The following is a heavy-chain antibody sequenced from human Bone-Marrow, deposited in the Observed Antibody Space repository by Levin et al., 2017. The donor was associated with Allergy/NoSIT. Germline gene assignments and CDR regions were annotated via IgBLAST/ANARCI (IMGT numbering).Heavy chain of an antibody. J-gene: IGHJ4*02. Sequence: GESLKISCAASGFTFSNYWMSWVRQAPGKGPEWVANIKQDGSEIYYVDSVKGRFTISRDNAKKSLFLQMNSLRDEDSAMYYCARDKVTGSSLFDCWGQGTLVTVSS. V-gene: IGHV3-7*01. CDR2: IKQDGSEI. CDR1: GFTFSNYW. CDR3: ARDKVTGSSLFDC. D-gene: IGHD2-15*01.